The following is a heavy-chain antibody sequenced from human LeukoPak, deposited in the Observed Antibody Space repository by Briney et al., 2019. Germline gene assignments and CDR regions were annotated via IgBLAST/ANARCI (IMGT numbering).Heavy chain of an antibody. V-gene: IGHV4-31*03. CDR2: IYYSGST. J-gene: IGHJ4*02. CDR1: GGSISSGGYY. Sequence: PSQTLSLTCTVSGGSISSGGYYWSWIRQPPGKGLEWIGYIYYSGSTYYNPSLKSRVTIPVDTSKNQFSLKLSSVTAADTAVYYCARDSHHHRFDYWGQGTLVTVSS. CDR3: ARDSHHHRFDY.